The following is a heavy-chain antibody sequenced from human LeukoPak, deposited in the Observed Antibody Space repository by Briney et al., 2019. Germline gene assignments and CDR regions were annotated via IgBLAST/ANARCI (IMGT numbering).Heavy chain of an antibody. D-gene: IGHD6-13*01. CDR2: ISGGGTGT. J-gene: IGHJ4*02. V-gene: IGHV3-23*01. CDR3: AKDSIAAAGNVNYFDY. Sequence: PGGSLRLSCAASGFTFSTYAMSWVRQAPGKGLEWVSAISGGGTGTYYADSVKGRFTISRDNSQNTLYLQMKRLRAEDTAVYHCAKDSIAAAGNVNYFDYWGQGTLVTVSS. CDR1: GFTFSTYA.